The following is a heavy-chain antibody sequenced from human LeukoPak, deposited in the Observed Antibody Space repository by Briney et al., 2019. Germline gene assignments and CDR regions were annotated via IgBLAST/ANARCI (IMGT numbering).Heavy chain of an antibody. CDR3: AACRELPTYGSGSYFDLLCDY. CDR1: GFTFTSSA. V-gene: IGHV1-58*02. D-gene: IGHD3-10*01. CDR2: IVVGSGNT. Sequence: ASVKVSCKASGFTFTSSAMQWVRQARGQRLEWIGWIVVGSGNTNYAQKFQERVTITRDMSTSTAYMELSSLRSEDTAVYYCAACRELPTYGSGSYFDLLCDYWGQGTLVTVSS. J-gene: IGHJ4*02.